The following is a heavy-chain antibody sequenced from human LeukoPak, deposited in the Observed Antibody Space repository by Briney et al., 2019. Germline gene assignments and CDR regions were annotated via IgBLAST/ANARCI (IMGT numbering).Heavy chain of an antibody. J-gene: IGHJ4*02. D-gene: IGHD3-10*01. Sequence: ASVKVSCKASGGTFSSYAISWVRQAPGQGLEWMGGIIPIFGTANYAQKFQGRVTITADESTSTAYMELSSLRSEDTAVYYCARERITMVRGVSPLDYWGQGTLVTVSS. CDR3: ARERITMVRGVSPLDY. CDR1: GGTFSSYA. V-gene: IGHV1-69*13. CDR2: IIPIFGTA.